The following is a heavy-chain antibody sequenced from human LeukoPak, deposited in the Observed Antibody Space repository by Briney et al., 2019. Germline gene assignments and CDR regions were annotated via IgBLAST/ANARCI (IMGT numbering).Heavy chain of an antibody. J-gene: IGHJ4*02. CDR2: ISYDGSNK. Sequence: GGSLRLSCAASGFTFSSYGMHWVRQAPGKGLEWVAVISYDGSNKYYADSVKGRFTISRDNSKNTLYLQMNSLRAEDTAVYYCAKSTGTLADYWGQGTLVTVSS. D-gene: IGHD1-7*01. CDR3: AKSTGTLADY. CDR1: GFTFSSYG. V-gene: IGHV3-30*18.